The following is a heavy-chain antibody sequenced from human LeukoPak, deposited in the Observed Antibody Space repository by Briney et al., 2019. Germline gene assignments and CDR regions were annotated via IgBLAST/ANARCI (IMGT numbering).Heavy chain of an antibody. Sequence: GGSLRLSCAASGFTVSSNYMSWVRQAPGKGLEWVSVIYSGGTTYYADSVKGRFTISRDNSKNTLYPQMNSLRAEDTAVYYCARARDYGDYEYWGQGTLVTVSS. V-gene: IGHV3-53*01. D-gene: IGHD4-17*01. CDR3: ARARDYGDYEY. J-gene: IGHJ4*02. CDR2: IYSGGTT. CDR1: GFTVSSNY.